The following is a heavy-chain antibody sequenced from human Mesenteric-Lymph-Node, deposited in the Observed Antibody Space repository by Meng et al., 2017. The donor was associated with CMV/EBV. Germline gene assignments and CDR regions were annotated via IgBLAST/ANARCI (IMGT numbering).Heavy chain of an antibody. CDR3: ARELVINAVGGWFDP. D-gene: IGHD2-21*01. V-gene: IGHV4-31*03. J-gene: IGHJ5*02. Sequence: LRLSCTVSGGSISSGGYYWSWIRQHPGKGLEWIGYIYYSGSTYSNPSLKSRVTISVDTSKNQFSLKLSSVTAADTAVYYCARELVINAVGGWFDPWGQGTLVTVSS. CDR1: GGSISSGGYY. CDR2: IYYSGST.